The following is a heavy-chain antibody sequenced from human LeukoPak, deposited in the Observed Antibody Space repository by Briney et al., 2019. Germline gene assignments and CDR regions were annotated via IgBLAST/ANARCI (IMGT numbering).Heavy chain of an antibody. D-gene: IGHD6-13*01. CDR3: ARDSSAADFDY. CDR2: ISSGSSFI. Sequence: GGSLRLSCAASGFTFSSYSMNWVRQAPGKGLEWVSSISSGSSFIYYADPVKGRFTISRDNAKNSLYLQMNSPRAEDTAVYYCARDSSAADFDYWGQGTLVTVSS. J-gene: IGHJ4*02. V-gene: IGHV3-21*01. CDR1: GFTFSSYS.